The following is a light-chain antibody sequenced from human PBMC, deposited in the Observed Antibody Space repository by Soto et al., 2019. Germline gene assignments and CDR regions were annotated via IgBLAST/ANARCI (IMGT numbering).Light chain of an antibody. CDR3: ATWDDSLNGVV. CDR1: NSNIGGNT. Sequence: QSVLTQPPSTSGTPGQRVTLSCSGSNSNIGGNTVNWYQQLPGTAPKLLIYSNNQRPAGVPDRISGSKSGTSASLAISGLQSEDEDDYYCATWDDSLNGVVFGGGTKLTVL. J-gene: IGLJ2*01. V-gene: IGLV1-44*01. CDR2: SNN.